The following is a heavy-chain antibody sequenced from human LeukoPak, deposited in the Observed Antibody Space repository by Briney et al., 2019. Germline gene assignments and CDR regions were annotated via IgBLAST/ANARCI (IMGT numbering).Heavy chain of an antibody. V-gene: IGHV5-51*01. CDR2: IYPGDSDT. Sequence: PGESLKIACQGSEYSFTNYWIAWVRQMPGKGPEWMGIIYPGDSDTRYSPSFQGQVIISADKSISTAYLQWSSLKASDTAMYYCARHRSSWSEFDYWGQGTLVTVSS. J-gene: IGHJ4*02. CDR1: EYSFTNYW. D-gene: IGHD6-13*01. CDR3: ARHRSSWSEFDY.